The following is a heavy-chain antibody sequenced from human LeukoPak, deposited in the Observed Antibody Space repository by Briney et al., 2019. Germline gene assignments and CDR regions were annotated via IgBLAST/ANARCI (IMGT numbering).Heavy chain of an antibody. Sequence: GGSLRLSCAASGLGFSPAMNWVRQAPGKGLEWVSAISGSGDRTYYGDSVKGRFTISRDNSKNTLYLQMNSLRAEDTAVYYCATGTGGSYTWGTYYFDYWGQGALVTVSS. V-gene: IGHV3-23*01. J-gene: IGHJ4*02. CDR3: ATGTGGSYTWGTYYFDY. CDR2: ISGSGDRT. CDR1: GLGFSPA. D-gene: IGHD1-26*01.